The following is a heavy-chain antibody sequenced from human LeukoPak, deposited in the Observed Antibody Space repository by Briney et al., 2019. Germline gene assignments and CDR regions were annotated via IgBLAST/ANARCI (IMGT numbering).Heavy chain of an antibody. CDR3: GRVGGRSKAAKGDAFDI. CDR2: ISSGSTYM. J-gene: IGHJ3*02. CDR1: GFTFSSSS. D-gene: IGHD6-6*01. Sequence: GGSLRLSCAASGFTFSSSSMNWVRQAPAKGLEWVSSISSGSTYMYYADSVKGRFTISRDNAQNSMYLQMNSLRAEDTAVYYCGRVGGRSKAAKGDAFDIWGQGTMVTVSS. V-gene: IGHV3-21*01.